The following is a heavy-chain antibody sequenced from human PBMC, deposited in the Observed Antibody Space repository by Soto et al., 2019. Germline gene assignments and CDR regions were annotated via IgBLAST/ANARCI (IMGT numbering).Heavy chain of an antibody. CDR1: GFTFSTYW. V-gene: IGHV3-74*01. CDR2: ISGSGRSI. Sequence: EVQLVESGGGLVQPGGSLRLSCVASGFTFSTYWMNWVHQAPGEGLVWVSRISGSGRSIDYADSVRGRFTISRDNARNTLFLQMNSLRAEDTAVYYCVRDPAVFGVDKWGQGTLVTVSS. CDR3: VRDPAVFGVDK. J-gene: IGHJ4*02. D-gene: IGHD3-3*01.